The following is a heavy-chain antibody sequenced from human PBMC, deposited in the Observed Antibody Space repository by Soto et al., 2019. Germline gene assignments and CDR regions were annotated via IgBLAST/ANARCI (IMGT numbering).Heavy chain of an antibody. D-gene: IGHD2-15*01. J-gene: IGHJ4*02. CDR1: GFTFSSYS. Sequence: EVQVVESGGGLVQPGGSLRLSCAASGFTFSSYSMNWVRQAPGQGLEWVSYISSSRSTKFYADSVKGRFTISRDNARNSLYLQMNSLRAEDTAVYYCARDIDGGGQGTLVTVSS. V-gene: IGHV3-48*01. CDR2: ISSSRSTK. CDR3: ARDIDG.